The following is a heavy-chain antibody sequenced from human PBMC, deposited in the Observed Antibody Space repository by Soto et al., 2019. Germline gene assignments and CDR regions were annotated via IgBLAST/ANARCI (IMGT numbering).Heavy chain of an antibody. CDR3: ARDSTSLMVYASAFDI. D-gene: IGHD2-8*01. J-gene: IGHJ3*02. CDR1: GYTFTSYG. CDR2: ISAYNGNT. Sequence: QVQLVESGAEVKKPGASVKVSCKASGYTFTSYGISWVRQAPGQGLEWMGWISAYNGNTNYAQKLQGRVTMTTDTSTSTAYMELRSLRSDDTAVYYCARDSTSLMVYASAFDIWGQGTMVTVSS. V-gene: IGHV1-18*01.